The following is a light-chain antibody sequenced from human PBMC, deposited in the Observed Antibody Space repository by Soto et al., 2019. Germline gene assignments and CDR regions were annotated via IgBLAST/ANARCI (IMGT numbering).Light chain of an antibody. CDR1: SGHSNYA. V-gene: IGLV4-69*01. CDR2: VNSDGSH. CDR3: QTGGTGTVV. J-gene: IGLJ2*01. Sequence: QLVLTQSPSASASLGASVKLTCTLSSGHSNYAIAWHQQQPEKGPRYLMKVNSDGSHSKGDGIPDRFSGSSSGAERYLTISSLQSEDEADYYCQTGGTGTVVFGGGTKLTV.